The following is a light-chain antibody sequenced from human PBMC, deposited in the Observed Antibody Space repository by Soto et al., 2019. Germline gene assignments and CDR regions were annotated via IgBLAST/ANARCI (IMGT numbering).Light chain of an antibody. CDR1: QSVTSSY. Sequence: EIVLTQSPGTLSLSPGERVTLSCRASQSVTSSYIAWYQQKSGQAPRLLLYGASSRATGIPDRFSGSGSGTDFTLTISRLEPEDFAIYYCQQYGSSPITFGQGTRLEIK. CDR2: GAS. J-gene: IGKJ5*01. CDR3: QQYGSSPIT. V-gene: IGKV3-20*01.